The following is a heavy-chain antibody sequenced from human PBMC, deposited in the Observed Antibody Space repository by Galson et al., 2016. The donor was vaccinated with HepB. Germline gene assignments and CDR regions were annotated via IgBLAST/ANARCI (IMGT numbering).Heavy chain of an antibody. D-gene: IGHD1-26*01. CDR2: ISQSGST. Sequence: SETLSLTCNVSGYSISNGYFWGWIRQPPGKGLEWIGSISQSGSTNYNPSLKSRVAISVDTSKKQLSLKLRSVTAADTALYYCAITIVGATLMNYWGQGTLVTVSS. CDR3: AITIVGATLMNY. V-gene: IGHV4-38-2*02. CDR1: GYSISNGYF. J-gene: IGHJ4*02.